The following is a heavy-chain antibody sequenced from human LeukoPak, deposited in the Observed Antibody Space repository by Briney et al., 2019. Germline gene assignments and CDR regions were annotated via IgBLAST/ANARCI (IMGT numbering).Heavy chain of an antibody. Sequence: GGSLRLSCAASGFTFDYYTMYWVRQGPEKGLEWVSLISMDGVNTFYADSVKGRFTISRDNAKNSLYLQMNSLRAEDTAVYYCARVPGSGDYAPNFDYWGQGTLVTVSS. CDR2: ISMDGVNT. J-gene: IGHJ4*02. D-gene: IGHD4-17*01. CDR1: GFTFDYYT. V-gene: IGHV3-43*01. CDR3: ARVPGSGDYAPNFDY.